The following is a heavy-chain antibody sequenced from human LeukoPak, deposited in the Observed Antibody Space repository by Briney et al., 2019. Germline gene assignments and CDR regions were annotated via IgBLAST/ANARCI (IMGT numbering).Heavy chain of an antibody. CDR3: ARKYYYDRSGYSDR. D-gene: IGHD3-22*01. CDR1: GFTFSSYE. V-gene: IGHV3-48*03. Sequence: GGSLRLSCAASGFTFSSYEMNWVRQAPGKGLEWVSYISSSGSTIYYADSVKGRFTVSRDNAKNSLYLQMNSLRAEDTAVYYCARKYYYDRSGYSDRWGQGTPVTVSS. J-gene: IGHJ5*02. CDR2: ISSSGSTI.